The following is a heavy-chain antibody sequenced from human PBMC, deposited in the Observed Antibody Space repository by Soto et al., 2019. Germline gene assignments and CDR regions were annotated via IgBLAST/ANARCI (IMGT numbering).Heavy chain of an antibody. D-gene: IGHD3-3*02. CDR2: IYPGDSDT. V-gene: IGHV5-51*01. CDR3: ARQLLGYYYYYYGMDV. CDR1: GYSFTSYW. Sequence: PGESLKISCKGSGYSFTSYWIGRVRQMPGKGLEWMGIIYPGDSDTRYSPSFQGQVTISADKSISTAYLQWSSLKASDTAMYYCARQLLGYYYYYYGMDVWGQGTTVTVSS. J-gene: IGHJ6*02.